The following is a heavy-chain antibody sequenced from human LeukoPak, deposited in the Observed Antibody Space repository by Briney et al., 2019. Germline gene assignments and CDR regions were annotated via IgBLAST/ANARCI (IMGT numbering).Heavy chain of an antibody. CDR1: GYSFTSNW. J-gene: IGHJ4*02. Sequence: KISCKGSGYSFTSNWIGWVRQAPGQGLEWMGGIIPIFGTANYAQKFQGRVTITADESTSTAYMELSSLRSEDTAVYYCARDGYSYASDWGQGTLVTVSS. CDR3: ARDGYSYASD. V-gene: IGHV1-69*01. D-gene: IGHD5-18*01. CDR2: IIPIFGTA.